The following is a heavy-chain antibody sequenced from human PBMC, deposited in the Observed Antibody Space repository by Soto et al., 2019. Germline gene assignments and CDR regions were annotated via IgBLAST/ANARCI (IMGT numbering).Heavy chain of an antibody. Sequence: PGESLKISCKGSGCSFTNYWISWVRQMPGKRLEWMGEIDPRDSHTNYSPSFQGRVTMTTDTSTSTAYMELRSLRSDDTAVYYCARDRDYYYGMDVWGQGTTVTVSS. CDR2: IDPRDSHT. CDR1: GCSFTNYW. V-gene: IGHV5-10-1*01. D-gene: IGHD3-10*01. CDR3: ARDRDYYYGMDV. J-gene: IGHJ6*02.